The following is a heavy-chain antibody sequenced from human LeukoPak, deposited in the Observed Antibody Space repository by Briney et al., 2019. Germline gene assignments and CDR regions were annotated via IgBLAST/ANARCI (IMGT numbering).Heavy chain of an antibody. D-gene: IGHD5-24*01. CDR3: ARDRGWRQNDN. J-gene: IGHJ4*02. CDR2: LSGAGDDP. CDR1: GFTFSSYA. V-gene: IGHV3-23*01. Sequence: PGGSLRLSCAASGFTFSSYAMAWVRLAPGKGLAWVSTLSGAGDDPYYADSVKGRFTISRDNAKNTLYLQMTSLRAEDTAVYYCARDRGWRQNDNWGQGTLVTVSS.